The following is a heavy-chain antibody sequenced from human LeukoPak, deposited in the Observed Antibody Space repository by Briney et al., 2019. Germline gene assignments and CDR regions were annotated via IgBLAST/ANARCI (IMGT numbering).Heavy chain of an antibody. Sequence: PSETLSLTCTVSGGSISSYYWSWIRQPPGKGLEWIGYIYYTGSTNYNPSLKSRVTISVDTSKNQFSLKLNSVTAADTAVYYCARSSGSRYYIDYWGQGTLVTVSS. CDR2: IYYTGST. J-gene: IGHJ4*02. V-gene: IGHV4-59*01. D-gene: IGHD1-26*01. CDR3: ARSSGSRYYIDY. CDR1: GGSISSYY.